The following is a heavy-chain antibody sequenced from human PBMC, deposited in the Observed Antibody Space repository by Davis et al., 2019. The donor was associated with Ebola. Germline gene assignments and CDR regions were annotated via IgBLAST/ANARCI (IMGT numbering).Heavy chain of an antibody. CDR3: AKLGYCSSTSCYNRGAFDY. V-gene: IGHV3-23*01. J-gene: IGHJ4*02. CDR1: GFTFSSYA. D-gene: IGHD2-2*02. Sequence: GESLKISCAASGFTFSSYAMSWVRQAPGKGLEWVSAISGSGGSTYYADSVKGRFTISRDNSKNTLYLQMNSLRAEDTAVYYCAKLGYCSSTSCYNRGAFDYWGQGTLVTVSS. CDR2: ISGSGGST.